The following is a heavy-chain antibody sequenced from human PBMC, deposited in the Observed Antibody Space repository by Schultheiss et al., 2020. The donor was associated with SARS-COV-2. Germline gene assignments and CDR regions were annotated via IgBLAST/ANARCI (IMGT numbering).Heavy chain of an antibody. J-gene: IGHJ4*02. Sequence: GGSLRLSCAASGFTFSSYGMHWVRQAPGKGLEWVAVIWYDGSNKYYADSVKGRFTISRDNSKNTLYLQMNSLRAEDTAVYYCAAEGRRTVTTLYQNDYWGQGTLVTVSS. V-gene: IGHV3-33*08. CDR1: GFTFSSYG. CDR2: IWYDGSNK. CDR3: AAEGRRTVTTLYQNDY. D-gene: IGHD4-17*01.